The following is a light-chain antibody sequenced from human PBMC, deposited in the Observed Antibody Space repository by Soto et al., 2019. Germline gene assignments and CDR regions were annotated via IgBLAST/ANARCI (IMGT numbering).Light chain of an antibody. CDR2: DTY. J-gene: IGLJ1*01. CDR1: TGAVATGHY. Sequence: QSVVTQEPSLTVSPGGTVTLTCGSSTGAVATGHYAYWFHQKPGQAPRPLIYDTYNRFSWIPARFSGSLLGGKAALTLSGAQPEDEADYYCLLYSGGYVFGPGTKVTVL. V-gene: IGLV7-46*01. CDR3: LLYSGGYV.